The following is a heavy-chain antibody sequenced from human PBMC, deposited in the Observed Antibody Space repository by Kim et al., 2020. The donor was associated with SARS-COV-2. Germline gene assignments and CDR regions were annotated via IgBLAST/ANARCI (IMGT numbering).Heavy chain of an antibody. CDR3: ARLVCSSISCYAFDY. CDR2: IYPGDSDT. CDR1: GYNFGTYW. J-gene: IGHJ4*02. D-gene: IGHD2-2*01. V-gene: IGHV5-51*01. Sequence: GESLKISCKASGYNFGTYWIGWVRQMPGKGLEWMGVIYPGDSDTRHNPSFQGQVTVSVDKSISTAYLQWSSLKAADTAMYFCARLVCSSISCYAFDYWGRGTVVTVSS.